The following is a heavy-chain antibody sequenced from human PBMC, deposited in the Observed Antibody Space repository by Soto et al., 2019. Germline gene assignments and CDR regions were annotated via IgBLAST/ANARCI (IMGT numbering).Heavy chain of an antibody. D-gene: IGHD3-22*01. Sequence: SETLSLTCTVSGGSISSGGYYWSWIRQHPWKGLEWIGYIYYSGSTYYNPSLKSRVTISVDTSKNQFSLKLSSVTAADTAVYYCARDQKYDSSGYSRSIYYYGMDVWGQGXTVTVSS. V-gene: IGHV4-31*03. CDR1: GGSISSGGYY. CDR3: ARDQKYDSSGYSRSIYYYGMDV. CDR2: IYYSGST. J-gene: IGHJ6*02.